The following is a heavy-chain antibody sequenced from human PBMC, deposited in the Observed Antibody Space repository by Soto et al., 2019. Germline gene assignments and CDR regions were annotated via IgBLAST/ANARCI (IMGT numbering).Heavy chain of an antibody. Sequence: QVQLVQSGAEVKKPGSSVKVSCKASGGTFSSYAISWVRQAPGQGLEWMGGIIPIFGTANYAQKFQGRVTITADESMSTAYMELSSLRSEDTAVYYCARTMYYDFWSGYSILAYWGQGTLVTVSS. CDR2: IIPIFGTA. V-gene: IGHV1-69*01. CDR1: GGTFSSYA. D-gene: IGHD3-3*01. J-gene: IGHJ4*02. CDR3: ARTMYYDFWSGYSILAY.